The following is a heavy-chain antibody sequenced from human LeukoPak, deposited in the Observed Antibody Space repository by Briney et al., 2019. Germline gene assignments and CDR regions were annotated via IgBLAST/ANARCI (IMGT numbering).Heavy chain of an antibody. CDR2: ICYSGST. J-gene: IGHJ6*02. CDR3: ARFRREWELLQYYYYGMDV. CDR1: GGSISSYY. V-gene: IGHV4-59*01. Sequence: SETLSLTCTVSGGSISSYYWSWIRQPPGKGLEWIGYICYSGSTNYNPSLKSRVTISVDTSKNQFSLKLSSVTAADTAVYYCARFRREWELLQYYYYGMDVWGQGTTVTVSS. D-gene: IGHD1-26*01.